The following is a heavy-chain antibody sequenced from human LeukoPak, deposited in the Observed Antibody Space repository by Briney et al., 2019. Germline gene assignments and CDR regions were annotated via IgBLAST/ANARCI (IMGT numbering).Heavy chain of an antibody. D-gene: IGHD5-12*01. J-gene: IGHJ4*02. Sequence: GGSLRLSCAASGFTLRSNSMSWVRQAPGKGLEWVSVIISGGGTYYADSVKGRFTISRDNSKNTLYLQMNSLSAEDTAVYYCARGGPPGYGPLDYWGQGTLVTVST. CDR1: GFTLRSNS. CDR2: IISGGGT. CDR3: ARGGPPGYGPLDY. V-gene: IGHV3-53*01.